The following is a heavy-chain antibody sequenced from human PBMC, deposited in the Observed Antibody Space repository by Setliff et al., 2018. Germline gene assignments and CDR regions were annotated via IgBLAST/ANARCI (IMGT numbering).Heavy chain of an antibody. D-gene: IGHD3-16*01. CDR2: IYYSGST. J-gene: IGHJ5*02. Sequence: PSETLSLTCSVSGDSIGRGGYYWSWIRQQPGKGLEWIASIYYSGSTYYNPSLKSRLRVSMDSSKNQFYLDLSSVTAADTAVYYCARDRRGGYGAINWFDPWGQGTLGTVSS. CDR1: GDSIGRGGYY. V-gene: IGHV4-31*03. CDR3: ARDRRGGYGAINWFDP.